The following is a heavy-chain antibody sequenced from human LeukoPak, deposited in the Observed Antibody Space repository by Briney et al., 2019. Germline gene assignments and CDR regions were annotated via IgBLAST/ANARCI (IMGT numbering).Heavy chain of an antibody. CDR2: ISGDGGST. Sequence: PGGSLRLSCAASGFTFDDYAMHWVRQAPGKGLEWVSLISGDGGSTYYGDSVKGRFTISRDNSKNSLYLQMNSLGTEDTALYYCAKDSSGYYYVFQYWGQGTLVTVSS. CDR1: GFTFDDYA. D-gene: IGHD3-22*01. V-gene: IGHV3-43*02. CDR3: AKDSSGYYYVFQY. J-gene: IGHJ1*01.